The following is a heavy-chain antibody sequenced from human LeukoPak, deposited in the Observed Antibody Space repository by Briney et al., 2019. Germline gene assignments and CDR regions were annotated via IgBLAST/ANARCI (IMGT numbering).Heavy chain of an antibody. D-gene: IGHD3-9*01. Sequence: KPSETLSLTCTVSGGSISSSSYYWGWIRQPPGKGLEWNGSIYYSGSTYYNPSLKSRVTISVDTSKNQFSLKLSSVTAADTAVYYCARDGTSLGEEYYDILTGYYPNPPTGWFDPWGQGTLVTVSS. J-gene: IGHJ5*02. V-gene: IGHV4-39*07. CDR1: GGSISSSSYY. CDR3: ARDGTSLGEEYYDILTGYYPNPPTGWFDP. CDR2: IYYSGST.